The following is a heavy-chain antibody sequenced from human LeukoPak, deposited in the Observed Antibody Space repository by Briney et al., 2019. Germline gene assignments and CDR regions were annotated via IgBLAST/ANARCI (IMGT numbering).Heavy chain of an antibody. J-gene: IGHJ4*01. CDR3: ARPHQVGHFDY. CDR1: GGSISSSSYY. Sequence: PSETLSLTCTVSGGSISSSSYYWGWIRQPPGKGLEWIGSIYYSGSTYYNPSLKSRVTISVDTSKNQFSLKLSSVTAADTAVYYCARPHQVGHFDYWGQEPWSPSPQ. V-gene: IGHV4-39*01. CDR2: IYYSGST. D-gene: IGHD1-26*01.